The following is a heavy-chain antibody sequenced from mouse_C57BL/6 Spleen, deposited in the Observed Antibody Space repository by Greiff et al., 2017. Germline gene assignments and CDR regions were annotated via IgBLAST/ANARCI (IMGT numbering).Heavy chain of an antibody. Sequence: EVKLMESGGGLVQPGGPLKLSCAASGFTFSDYYMYWVRQTPEKRLEWVAYISNGGGSTYYPDTVKGRFTISRDNAKNTLYLQMSRLKSEDTAMYYCARLGAFAYWGQGTLVTVSA. V-gene: IGHV5-12*01. D-gene: IGHD4-1*01. CDR3: ARLGAFAY. J-gene: IGHJ3*01. CDR1: GFTFSDYY. CDR2: ISNGGGST.